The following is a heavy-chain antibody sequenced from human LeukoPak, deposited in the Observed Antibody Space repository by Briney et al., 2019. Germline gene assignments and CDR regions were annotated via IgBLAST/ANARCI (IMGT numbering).Heavy chain of an antibody. CDR2: MSGDGSST. CDR3: VRWGDYYQSLFDS. V-gene: IGHV3-74*01. Sequence: GGSLRLSCAASGFIFNTYAINWVRQAPGKGLVWVSRMSGDGSSTSYADSVKGRFSISRDNAKNTLYLQMNSLRAEDTAVYYCVRWGDYYQSLFDSWGQGTLVTVSS. CDR1: GFIFNTYA. J-gene: IGHJ4*02. D-gene: IGHD3-3*01.